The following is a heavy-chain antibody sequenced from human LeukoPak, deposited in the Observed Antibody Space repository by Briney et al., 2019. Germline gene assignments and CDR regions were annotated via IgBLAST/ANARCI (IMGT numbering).Heavy chain of an antibody. CDR2: ISVSATAT. D-gene: IGHD2-15*01. CDR3: VKEGGFRIPFDY. V-gene: IGHV3-23*01. Sequence: GGTLRLSCAASGFTFSSYGMSWVRQAPGQGLEWVAVISVSATATNYAASVRGRFTISRDDSKNTLYLQMNSLRVEDTAAYYCVKEGGFRIPFDYWGQGTLVTVSS. CDR1: GFTFSSYG. J-gene: IGHJ4*02.